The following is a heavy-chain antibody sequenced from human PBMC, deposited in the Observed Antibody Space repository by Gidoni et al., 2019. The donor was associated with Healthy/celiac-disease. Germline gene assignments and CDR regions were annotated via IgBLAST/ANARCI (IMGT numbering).Heavy chain of an antibody. V-gene: IGHV1-69*06. Sequence: QVQLVQSGAEVKKPGSSVKVSCKASGGTFSSYAISWGRQAPGQGLEWMGGIIPIFGTANYEQKFQGRVTITADKSTSTAYMELSSLRSEDTAVYYCARLLDIAAQTPYYYGMDVWGQGTTVTVSS. CDR2: IIPIFGTA. J-gene: IGHJ6*02. CDR1: GGTFSSYA. D-gene: IGHD6-6*01. CDR3: ARLLDIAAQTPYYYGMDV.